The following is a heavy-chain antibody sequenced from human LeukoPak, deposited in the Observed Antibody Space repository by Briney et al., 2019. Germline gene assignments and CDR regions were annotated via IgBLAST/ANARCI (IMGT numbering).Heavy chain of an antibody. Sequence: SETLSLSCTVSGGSISGYYWSWMRQPVGKGLEWIGRVYTSGSTHYNPSLKSRVTMSVDTSKNQFSLKLSSVTAADTAVYYCARLITGTMTAFDIWGQGTMVTVSS. V-gene: IGHV4-4*07. CDR1: GGSISGYY. D-gene: IGHD1-7*01. CDR3: ARLITGTMTAFDI. CDR2: VYTSGST. J-gene: IGHJ3*02.